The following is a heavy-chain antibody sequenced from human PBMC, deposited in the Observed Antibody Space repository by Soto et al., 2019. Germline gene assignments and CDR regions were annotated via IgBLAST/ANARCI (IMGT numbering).Heavy chain of an antibody. CDR2: ISYDGSNK. J-gene: IGHJ4*02. Sequence: GGSLRLSCAASGFTFSSYGMHWVRQAPGKGLEWVAVISYDGSNKYYADSVKGRFTISRDNSKKTLYLQMNSLRAEDTAVYYCAKDLRPAAPACFDYWGQGTLVTVSS. D-gene: IGHD6-13*01. V-gene: IGHV3-30*18. CDR3: AKDLRPAAPACFDY. CDR1: GFTFSSYG.